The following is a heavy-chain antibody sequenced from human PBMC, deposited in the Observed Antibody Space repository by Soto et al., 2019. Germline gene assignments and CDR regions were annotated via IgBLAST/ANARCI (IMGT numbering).Heavy chain of an antibody. Sequence: PGGSLRLSCAASRFPFSTYGMHWVRQAPGKGLEWVAVISYDGSITAYADSVKGRFTISRDNAKDTLYLQMNSLRAEDTAVYFCARDYDFWSSYPSVYFDYWGQGNLVTVSS. D-gene: IGHD3-3*01. J-gene: IGHJ4*02. CDR2: ISYDGSIT. CDR1: RFPFSTYG. V-gene: IGHV3-30*03. CDR3: ARDYDFWSSYPSVYFDY.